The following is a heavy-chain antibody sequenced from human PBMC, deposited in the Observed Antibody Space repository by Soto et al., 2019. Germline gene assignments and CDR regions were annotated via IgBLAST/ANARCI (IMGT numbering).Heavy chain of an antibody. V-gene: IGHV3-30-3*01. CDR1: GFTFSSYA. D-gene: IGHD6-6*01. J-gene: IGHJ6*01. Sequence: QVQLVESGGGVVQPGRSLRLSCAASGFTFSSYAMHWVRQAPGKGLEWVAVISYDGSNKYYADSVKGRFTISRDNSKNTLYLQMNSLRAEDTAVYYCARGTGMYSSSSFSRYYYGMDVW. CDR2: ISYDGSNK. CDR3: ARGTGMYSSSSFSRYYYGMDV.